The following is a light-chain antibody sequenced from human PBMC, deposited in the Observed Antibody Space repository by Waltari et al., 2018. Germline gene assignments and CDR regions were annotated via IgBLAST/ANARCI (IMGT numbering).Light chain of an antibody. CDR2: KAS. CDR3: QHYDSYSAT. CDR1: PSITRW. J-gene: IGKJ4*02. V-gene: IGKV1-5*03. Sequence: DIQMTQSPSTLSASVGDRVTITCRASPSITRWLAWYQQEAGKAPKLLNYKASILESGVPSRFRGGGSGTEFTLTISSLQPDDFATYYCQHYDSYSATFGRGTKVEIK.